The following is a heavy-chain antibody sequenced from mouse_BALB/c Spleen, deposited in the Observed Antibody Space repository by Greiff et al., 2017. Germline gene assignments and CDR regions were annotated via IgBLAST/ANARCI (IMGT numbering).Heavy chain of an antibody. J-gene: IGHJ3*01. V-gene: IGHV5-12-1*01. CDR2: ISSGGGST. D-gene: IGHD2-4*01. CDR3: ARQGLRREFAY. CDR1: GFAFSSYY. Sequence: EVKLVESGGGLVKPGGSLKLSCAASGFAFSSYYMSWVRQTPEERLEWVAYISSGGGSTYYPDTVKGRFTISRVNDKNTMYLQMSSLKSEDTAMYYCARQGLRREFAYWGQGTLVTVSA.